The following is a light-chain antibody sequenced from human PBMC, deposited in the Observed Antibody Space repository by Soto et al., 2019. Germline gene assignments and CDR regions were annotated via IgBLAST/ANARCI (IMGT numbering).Light chain of an antibody. CDR1: QSVSSTY. Sequence: ELVLTQSPGTLSLSPGEKATLSCRASQSVSSTYLAWYQQKPGQAPRLLIYGASSRTTGIPDRFSASGSGTDYTLTISRLEPEDFSVYYCQQYVSSPWTFGQGTKVEI. V-gene: IGKV3-20*01. CDR3: QQYVSSPWT. CDR2: GAS. J-gene: IGKJ1*01.